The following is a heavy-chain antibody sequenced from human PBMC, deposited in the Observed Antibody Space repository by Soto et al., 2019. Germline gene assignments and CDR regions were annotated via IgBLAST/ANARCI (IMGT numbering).Heavy chain of an antibody. CDR1: GGSFSGYY. Sequence: SETLSLTCAVYGGSFSGYYWSWIRQPPGKGLEWIGEINHSGSTNYNPSLKSRVTISVDTSKNQFSLKLSSVTAADTAVYYCARGSSIAARPPDAFDIWGQGTMVTVSS. CDR3: ARGSSIAARPPDAFDI. D-gene: IGHD6-6*01. V-gene: IGHV4-34*01. J-gene: IGHJ3*02. CDR2: INHSGST.